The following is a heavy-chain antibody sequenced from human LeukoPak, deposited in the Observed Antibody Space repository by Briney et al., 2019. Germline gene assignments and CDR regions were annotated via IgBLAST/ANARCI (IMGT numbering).Heavy chain of an antibody. CDR1: GFTFSSYS. CDR2: ISGGGGST. D-gene: IGHD3-22*01. CDR3: AKRGHFYDSSTDLYYYYGLDV. Sequence: GGSLRLSCAASGFTFSSYSMNWVRQAPGKGLEWVSAISGGGGSTYYADSVKGRFTISRDNSKNTLYLQMNSLRAEDTAVYYCAKRGHFYDSSTDLYYYYGLDVWGQGTTVTVSS. V-gene: IGHV3-23*01. J-gene: IGHJ6*02.